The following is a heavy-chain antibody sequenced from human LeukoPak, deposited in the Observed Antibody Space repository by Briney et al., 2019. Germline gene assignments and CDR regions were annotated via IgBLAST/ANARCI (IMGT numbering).Heavy chain of an antibody. V-gene: IGHV1-2*04. CDR2: INPNSGGT. CDR3: ARGYPYSSGWLDY. CDR1: GYTFTGYY. J-gene: IGHJ4*02. D-gene: IGHD6-19*01. Sequence: GASVKVSCKASGYTFTGYYMHWVRQAPGQGLEWMGWINPNSGGTNYAQKFQGWVTMTRDTSISTAYMELSRLRSDDTAVYYCARGYPYSSGWLDYWGQGTLVTVSS.